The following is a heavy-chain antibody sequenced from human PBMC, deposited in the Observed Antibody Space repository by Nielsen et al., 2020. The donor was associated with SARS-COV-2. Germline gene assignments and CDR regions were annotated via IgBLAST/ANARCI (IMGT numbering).Heavy chain of an antibody. CDR2: ISSSSSYT. D-gene: IGHD5-12*01. V-gene: IGHV3-11*03. Sequence: GESLKISCAASGFTFSDYYMSWIRQAPGKGLEWVSYISSSSSYTNYADSVKGRFTISRDNAKNSLYLQMNSLRAEGTAVYYCARGSGYSGYDRSYGMDVWGQGTTVTVSS. J-gene: IGHJ6*02. CDR3: ARGSGYSGYDRSYGMDV. CDR1: GFTFSDYY.